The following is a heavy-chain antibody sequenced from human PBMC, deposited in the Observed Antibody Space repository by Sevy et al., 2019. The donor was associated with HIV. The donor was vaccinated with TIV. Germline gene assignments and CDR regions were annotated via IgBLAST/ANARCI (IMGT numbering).Heavy chain of an antibody. D-gene: IGHD6-19*01. CDR2: IYYSGST. CDR3: ARHLVRGSSGWSPGGLDY. J-gene: IGHJ4*02. V-gene: IGHV4-59*08. Sequence: SETLSLTCTVSGGSISSYYWSWIRQPPGKGLEWIGYIYYSGSTNYNPSLKSRVTISVDTSKNQFSLKLSSVTAADTAVYYCARHLVRGSSGWSPGGLDYWGQGTLVTVSS. CDR1: GGSISSYY.